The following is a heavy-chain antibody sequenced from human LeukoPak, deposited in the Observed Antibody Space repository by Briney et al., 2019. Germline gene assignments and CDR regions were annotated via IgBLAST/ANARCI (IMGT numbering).Heavy chain of an antibody. CDR2: ISSSGSII. J-gene: IGHJ6*03. CDR1: GFTFSDYC. Sequence: GGSLRLSCAASGFTFSDYCISWIRQAPGKGLEWVSYISSSGSIIYYADSVKGRFTISGDNAKNSLYLQMNSLRAEDTAVYYCARGVLRFLGWPDMDVWGKGTTVTVSS. V-gene: IGHV3-11*04. CDR3: ARGVLRFLGWPDMDV. D-gene: IGHD3-3*01.